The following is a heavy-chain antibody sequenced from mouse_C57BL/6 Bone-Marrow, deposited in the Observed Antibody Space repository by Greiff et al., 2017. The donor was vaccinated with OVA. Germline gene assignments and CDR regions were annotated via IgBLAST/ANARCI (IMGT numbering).Heavy chain of an antibody. CDR2: ISSGGSYT. Sequence: DVKLVESGGDLVKPGGSLKLSCAASGFTFSSYGMSWVRQTPDKRLEWVATISSGGSYTYYPDSVKGRFTISRDNAKNTLYLQMSSLKSEDTAMYYCARHGPWGQGTLVTVSA. CDR3: ARHGP. CDR1: GFTFSSYG. V-gene: IGHV5-6*02. J-gene: IGHJ3*01.